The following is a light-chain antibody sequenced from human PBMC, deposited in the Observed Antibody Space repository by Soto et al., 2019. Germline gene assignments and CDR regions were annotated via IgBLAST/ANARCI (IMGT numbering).Light chain of an antibody. CDR1: QSVSSSY. J-gene: IGKJ4*01. Sequence: EIVLTQSPGTLSLSPGERATLSCRASQSVSSSYLAWYQQKPGQAPRLLIYGASSRATGIPDRFSGSGSGTDFTLTISRLEPEDLAEYYCQQYGSSLLTFGGGTKVEIK. CDR2: GAS. V-gene: IGKV3-20*01. CDR3: QQYGSSLLT.